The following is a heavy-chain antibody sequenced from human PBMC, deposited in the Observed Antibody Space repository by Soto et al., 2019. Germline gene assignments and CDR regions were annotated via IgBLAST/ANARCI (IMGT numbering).Heavy chain of an antibody. Sequence: ASVKVSCKASGYTFINYYIYWVRQAPGQGLEWMGITNPSDGSASYTQKFQGRVTMTRDTSTSTVYMELSSLRSEDTAVYYCARGAYISSSFGWFDPWGQGTLVTVSS. CDR2: TNPSDGSA. D-gene: IGHD6-6*01. CDR1: GYTFINYY. V-gene: IGHV1-46*01. CDR3: ARGAYISSSFGWFDP. J-gene: IGHJ5*02.